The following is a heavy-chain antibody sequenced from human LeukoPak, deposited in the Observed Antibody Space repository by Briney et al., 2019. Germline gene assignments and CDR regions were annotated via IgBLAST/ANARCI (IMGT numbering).Heavy chain of an antibody. Sequence: PGGSLRLSCAASGXTFSSYSMNWVRQAPGKGLEWVSAISGSGGSTYYADSVKGRFTISRDNSKNTLYLQMNSLRAEDTAVYYCAKDGDANLLIWFGELYFDYWGQGTLVTVSS. J-gene: IGHJ4*02. CDR3: AKDGDANLLIWFGELYFDY. CDR2: ISGSGGST. V-gene: IGHV3-23*01. CDR1: GXTFSSYS. D-gene: IGHD3-10*01.